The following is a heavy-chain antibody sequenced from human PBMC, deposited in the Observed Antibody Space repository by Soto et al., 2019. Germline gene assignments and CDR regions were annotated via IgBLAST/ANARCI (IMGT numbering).Heavy chain of an antibody. Sequence: QVQLVQSGAEVKKPGASVKVSCRASGYTFTNYYMHWVRQAPGQGLEWMGIIHPIVGSTSYAKKFKDRVKLNSETSTSTVYMEMTGLRYDDTAVYYCVRECLFLNDRPNQYYGLDVWGHGTTVIVSS. CDR3: VRECLFLNDRPNQYYGLDV. D-gene: IGHD3-3*01. J-gene: IGHJ6*02. V-gene: IGHV1-46*01. CDR1: GYTFTNYY. CDR2: IHPIVGST.